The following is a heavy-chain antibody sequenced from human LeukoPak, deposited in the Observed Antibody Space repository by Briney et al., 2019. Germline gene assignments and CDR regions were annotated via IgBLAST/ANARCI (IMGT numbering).Heavy chain of an antibody. V-gene: IGHV4-38-2*02. CDR2: IYHSGST. Sequence: PSETLSLTCTVSGYSISSGYYWGWIRQPPGKGLEWIGSIYHSGSTYYNPSLKSRVTISVDTSKNQFSLQLNSVTPEDTAVYYCARDGYDILTGYPHPLDYWGQGTLVTVSS. D-gene: IGHD3-9*01. J-gene: IGHJ4*02. CDR1: GYSISSGYY. CDR3: ARDGYDILTGYPHPLDY.